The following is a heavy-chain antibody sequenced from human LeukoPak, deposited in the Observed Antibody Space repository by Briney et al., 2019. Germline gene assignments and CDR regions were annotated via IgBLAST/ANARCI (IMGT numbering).Heavy chain of an antibody. CDR2: IWYDGSNK. CDR1: GFTFSSYG. D-gene: IGHD6-19*01. Sequence: GRSLRLSCAASGFTFSSYGMHWVRQAPGKGLEWVAVIWYDGSNKYYADSVKGRFTISRDNSKNTLYLQMNSLRAEDTAVYYCARKRIAVAGEFDYWGQGTLVTVSS. J-gene: IGHJ4*02. V-gene: IGHV3-33*01. CDR3: ARKRIAVAGEFDY.